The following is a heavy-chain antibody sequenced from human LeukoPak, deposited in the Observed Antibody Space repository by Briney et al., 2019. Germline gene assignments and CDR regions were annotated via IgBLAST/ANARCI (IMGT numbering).Heavy chain of an antibody. V-gene: IGHV4-30-4*08. CDR1: GGSISSGDYY. Sequence: SETLSLTCTVSGGSISSGDYYWSWIRQPPGKGLEWIGYIYYSGSTYYNPSLKSRVTISVDTSKNQFSLKLSSVTAANTAVYYCARKLRFLEWLPYARWFDPWGQGTLVTVSS. J-gene: IGHJ5*02. CDR2: IYYSGST. CDR3: ARKLRFLEWLPYARWFDP. D-gene: IGHD3-3*01.